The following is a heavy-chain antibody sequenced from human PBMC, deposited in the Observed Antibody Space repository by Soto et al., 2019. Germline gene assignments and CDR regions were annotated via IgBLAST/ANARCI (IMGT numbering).Heavy chain of an antibody. CDR2: IIPIFGTA. CDR1: GYTFTDYG. CDR3: ARDEKLGSHSSSYDYYYYGMDV. V-gene: IGHV1-69*13. D-gene: IGHD6-6*01. J-gene: IGHJ6*02. Sequence: ASVKVSCKASGYTFTDYGITWVRQAPGQGLEWMGGIIPIFGTANYAQKFQGRVTITADESTSTAYMELSSLRSEDTAVYYCARDEKLGSHSSSYDYYYYGMDVWGQGTTVTVSS.